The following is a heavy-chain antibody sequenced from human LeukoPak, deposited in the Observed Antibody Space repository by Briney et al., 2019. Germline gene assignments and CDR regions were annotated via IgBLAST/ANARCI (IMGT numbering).Heavy chain of an antibody. Sequence: GRSLRLSCAASGFTFSSYAMHWVRQAPGKGLEWVAVISYDGSNKYYADSVRGRFTISRDNARNSLYLHMNSLSDEDTAVYFCARVTGSPIIFDFWGQGNLVTVSS. V-gene: IGHV3-30-3*01. CDR1: GFTFSSYA. J-gene: IGHJ4*02. CDR3: ARVTGSPIIFDF. D-gene: IGHD1-26*01. CDR2: ISYDGSNK.